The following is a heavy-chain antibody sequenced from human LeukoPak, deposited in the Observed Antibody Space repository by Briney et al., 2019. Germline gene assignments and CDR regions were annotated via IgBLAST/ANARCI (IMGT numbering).Heavy chain of an antibody. V-gene: IGHV1-18*01. CDR2: ISAYNGNT. J-gene: IGHJ4*02. Sequence: ASVKVSCKASGYTFTSYGISWVRQAPGQGLEWMGWISAYNGNTNYAQKLQGRVTMTTDTSTSTAYKELRSLRSDDTAVYYCARATGNSREYYFDYWGQGTLVTVSS. CDR1: GYTFTSYG. CDR3: ARATGNSREYYFDY. D-gene: IGHD4-23*01.